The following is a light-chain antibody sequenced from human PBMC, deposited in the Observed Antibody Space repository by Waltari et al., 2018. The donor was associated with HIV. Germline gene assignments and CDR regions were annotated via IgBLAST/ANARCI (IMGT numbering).Light chain of an antibody. J-gene: IGLJ3*02. V-gene: IGLV1-51*01. Sequence: QSVLTQPPSVSAAPGPKVTISCSVHSSHIGHNYVSWYQQHPGTAPKLLIYDNNKRPSGIPDRFSGSKSGTSATLGITGLQTGDEADYYCGTWDSSLSAGVFGGGTKLTVL. CDR3: GTWDSSLSAGV. CDR2: DNN. CDR1: SSHIGHNY.